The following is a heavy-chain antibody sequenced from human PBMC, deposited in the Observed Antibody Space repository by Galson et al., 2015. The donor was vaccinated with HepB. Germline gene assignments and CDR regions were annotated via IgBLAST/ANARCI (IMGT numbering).Heavy chain of an antibody. D-gene: IGHD3-10*01. Sequence: QSGAEVKKPGESLKISCKGSGYSFTSYWIGWVRQMPGKGLEWMGIIYPGDSDTRYSPSFQGQVTISADKSISTAYLQWSSLKASDTAMYYCARRAIYYGSGRRAFDIWGQGTMVTVSS. J-gene: IGHJ3*02. CDR3: ARRAIYYGSGRRAFDI. CDR2: IYPGDSDT. CDR1: GYSFTSYW. V-gene: IGHV5-51*03.